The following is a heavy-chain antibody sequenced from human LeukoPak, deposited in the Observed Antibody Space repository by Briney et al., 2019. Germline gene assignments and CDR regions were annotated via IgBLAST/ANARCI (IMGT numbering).Heavy chain of an antibody. CDR3: AKGVGATVVVVDY. D-gene: IGHD1-26*01. Sequence: HSGGTLRLSCAASGFTFSSYGMGWVRQAPGKGLEWVSAISGSGGSTYYADSVKGRFTISRDNSKNTLYLQMNSLRAEDTAVYYCAKGVGATVVVVDYWGQGTLVTVSS. V-gene: IGHV3-23*01. CDR2: ISGSGGST. CDR1: GFTFSSYG. J-gene: IGHJ4*02.